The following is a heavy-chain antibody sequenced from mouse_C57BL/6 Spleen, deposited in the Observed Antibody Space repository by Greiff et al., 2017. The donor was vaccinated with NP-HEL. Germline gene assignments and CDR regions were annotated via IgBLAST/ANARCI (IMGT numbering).Heavy chain of an antibody. CDR2: IYPGDGDT. D-gene: IGHD3-1*01. CDR1: GYAFSSSW. Sequence: QVQLQQSGPELVKPGASVKISCKASGYAFSSSWMNWVKQRPGKGLEWIGRIYPGDGDTNYNGKFKGKATLTADKSSSTAYMQLSSLTSEDSAVYFCARRGLYYAMDYWGQGTSVTVSS. CDR3: ARRGLYYAMDY. J-gene: IGHJ4*01. V-gene: IGHV1-82*01.